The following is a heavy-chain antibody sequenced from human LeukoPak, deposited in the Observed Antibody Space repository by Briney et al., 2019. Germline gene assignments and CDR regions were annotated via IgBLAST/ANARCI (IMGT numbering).Heavy chain of an antibody. CDR2: INHSGST. CDR3: ARGKAAAGTSWFDP. J-gene: IGHJ5*02. D-gene: IGHD6-13*01. CDR1: GGSFSGYY. Sequence: SETLSLTCAVYGGSFSGYYWSWIRQPPGKGLEWIGEINHSGSTNYNPSLKSRVTISVDTSKNQISLKLSSVTAADTAVYYCARGKAAAGTSWFDPWGQGTLVTVSS. V-gene: IGHV4-34*01.